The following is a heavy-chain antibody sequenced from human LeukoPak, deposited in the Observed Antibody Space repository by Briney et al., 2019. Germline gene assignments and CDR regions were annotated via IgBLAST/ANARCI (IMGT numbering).Heavy chain of an antibody. CDR2: ISWNSGSI. V-gene: IGHV3-9*01. J-gene: IGHJ4*02. CDR3: ARGPKDYGGNSRDLYYFDY. Sequence: GGSLRLSCAASGFTFDDYAMHWVRQAPGKGLEWVSGISWNSGSIGYADSVKGRFTISRDNAKNMLYLQMNSLRAEDTAVYYCARGPKDYGGNSRDLYYFDYWGQGTLVTVSS. CDR1: GFTFDDYA. D-gene: IGHD4-23*01.